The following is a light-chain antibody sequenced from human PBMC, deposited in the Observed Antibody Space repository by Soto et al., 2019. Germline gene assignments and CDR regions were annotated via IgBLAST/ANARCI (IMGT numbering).Light chain of an antibody. V-gene: IGLV2-23*02. J-gene: IGLJ2*01. Sequence: QSALTQPASVSGYPGQSITISCTGTSSDVGSHNFVSWYQQHPGKAPELMIYEVSKRPSGVSNRFSGSKSGNTASLTISGLQAEDEADYSCYSYVGSISFGVGTKLNVL. CDR2: EVS. CDR3: YSYVGSIS. CDR1: SSDVGSHNF.